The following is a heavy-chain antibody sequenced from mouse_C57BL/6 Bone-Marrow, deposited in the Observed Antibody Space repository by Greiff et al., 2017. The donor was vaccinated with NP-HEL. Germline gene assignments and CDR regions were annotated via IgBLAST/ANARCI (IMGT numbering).Heavy chain of an antibody. CDR1: GFTFSDYY. Sequence: EVQLVESGGGLVQPGGSLKLSCAASGFTFSDYYMYWVRQTPEKRLEWVAYISNGGGSTYYPDTVKGRFTISRDNAKNTLYLQMSRLKSEDTAMYYCARHDYYYGSPVWGQGTLVTVSA. D-gene: IGHD1-1*01. CDR3: ARHDYYYGSPV. J-gene: IGHJ3*01. V-gene: IGHV5-12*01. CDR2: ISNGGGST.